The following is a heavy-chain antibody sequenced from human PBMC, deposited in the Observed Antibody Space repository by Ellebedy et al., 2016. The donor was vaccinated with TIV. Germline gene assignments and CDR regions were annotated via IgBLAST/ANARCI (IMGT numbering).Heavy chain of an antibody. D-gene: IGHD6-25*01. CDR1: GFSFSDYY. Sequence: PGGSLRLSCAASGFSFSDYYTNWIRQAPGRGLEWVSYISSTGSTVYYADSVKGRFTISRDNAKNSLYLQMNSLRAEDTAVYYCARYDPLAAVQFDYWGQGTLVTVSS. V-gene: IGHV3-11*01. J-gene: IGHJ4*02. CDR2: ISSTGSTV. CDR3: ARYDPLAAVQFDY.